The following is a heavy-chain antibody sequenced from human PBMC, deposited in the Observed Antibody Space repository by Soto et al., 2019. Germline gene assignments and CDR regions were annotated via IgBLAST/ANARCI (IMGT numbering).Heavy chain of an antibody. J-gene: IGHJ6*02. D-gene: IGHD3-22*01. Sequence: SQTLSLTCAISGDSVSSNSAAWNWIRQSPSRGLEWLGRTYYRSKWYNDYAVSVKSRITINPDTSKNQFSLQLNSVTPEDTAVYYCARVRYDSSGYDYYYGMDVWGQGTTVTVSS. V-gene: IGHV6-1*01. CDR2: TYYRSKWYN. CDR1: GDSVSSNSAA. CDR3: ARVRYDSSGYDYYYGMDV.